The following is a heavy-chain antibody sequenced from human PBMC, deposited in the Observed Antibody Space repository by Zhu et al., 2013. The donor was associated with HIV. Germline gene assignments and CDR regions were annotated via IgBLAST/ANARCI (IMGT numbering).Heavy chain of an antibody. CDR1: GYTFTDYD. CDR2: ISAYNGNT. Sequence: QVQLVQSGAEVKKPGAPVTISCKTSGYTFTDYDINWVRQATGQGLEWMGWISAYNGNTNYAQKLQGRVTMTTDTSTSTAYMELRSLRSDDTAVYYCARDRPNDYIDYWGQGTLVTVSS. V-gene: IGHV1-18*01. D-gene: IGHD2-8*01. CDR3: ARDRPNDYIDY. J-gene: IGHJ4*02.